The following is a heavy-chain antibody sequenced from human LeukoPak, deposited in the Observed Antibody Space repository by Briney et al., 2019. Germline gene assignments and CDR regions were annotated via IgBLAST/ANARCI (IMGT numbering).Heavy chain of an antibody. CDR2: MNPNSGNT. Sequence: ASVKVSCKASGYTFTSYDINWVRHATGQGLERRGWMNPNSGNTGYAQKFQCTVTMTRNTSISTAYMELSSLRSEATAVYYCARGPYGGDWFDPWGQGTLVTVSS. V-gene: IGHV1-8*01. D-gene: IGHD3-10*01. CDR3: ARGPYGGDWFDP. J-gene: IGHJ5*02. CDR1: GYTFTSYD.